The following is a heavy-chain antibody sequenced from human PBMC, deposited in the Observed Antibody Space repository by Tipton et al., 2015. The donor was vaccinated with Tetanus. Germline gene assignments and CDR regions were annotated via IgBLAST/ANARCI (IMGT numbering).Heavy chain of an antibody. CDR1: GYSFRRYE. CDR3: ARGASCGGDCYYFDF. D-gene: IGHD2-21*02. V-gene: IGHV1-46*01. CDR2: ISPTGGTT. Sequence: QSGAEVKKSGASVKVSCKASGYSFRRYEMHWLRQAPGQGLEWLGVISPTGGTTGYSPKIQDRITMTRDTSTSTVYMDLRSLRSQDTAVYYCARGASCGGDCYYFDFWGQGTLVTVSS. J-gene: IGHJ4*02.